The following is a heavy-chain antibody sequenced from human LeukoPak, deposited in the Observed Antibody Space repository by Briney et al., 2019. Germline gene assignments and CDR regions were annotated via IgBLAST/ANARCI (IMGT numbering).Heavy chain of an antibody. V-gene: IGHV1-2*02. CDR1: GYTFTGYY. D-gene: IGHD4-17*01. Sequence: ASVKVSCKASGYTFTGYYMHWVRQAPGQGLEWMGWINPNSGGTNYAQKFQGRVTMTEDTSTDTAYMELSSLRSEDTAVYYCATTHTRSNTVTEPLILWGQGTLVTVSS. CDR2: INPNSGGT. CDR3: ATTHTRSNTVTEPLIL. J-gene: IGHJ4*02.